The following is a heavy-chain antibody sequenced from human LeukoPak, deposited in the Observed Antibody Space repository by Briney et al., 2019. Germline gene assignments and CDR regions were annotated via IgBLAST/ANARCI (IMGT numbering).Heavy chain of an antibody. Sequence: PSETLSLTCTVSGGSISSYYWSWIRQPAGKGLEWIGRIYTSGSTNYNPSLKSRVTMSVDTSKNQFSLKLSSVTAADTAVYYCAREEQQLVKRMDAFDIWGQGTMVTVSS. CDR3: AREEQQLVKRMDAFDI. D-gene: IGHD6-13*01. V-gene: IGHV4-4*07. CDR2: IYTSGST. CDR1: GGSISSYY. J-gene: IGHJ3*02.